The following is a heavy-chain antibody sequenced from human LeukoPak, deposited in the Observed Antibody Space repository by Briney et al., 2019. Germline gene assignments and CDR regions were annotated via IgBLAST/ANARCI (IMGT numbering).Heavy chain of an antibody. J-gene: IGHJ4*02. CDR3: ARVYYDSSRYYYVGGFDY. Sequence: ASVKVSCKASGYTFTTYYMHWVRQAPGQGLEWMGIINPSGGATTYAQEFQGRVTMTSDTSTSTVYMELSSLRSEDTAVYYCARVYYDSSRYYYVGGFDYWGQGTLVTVSS. D-gene: IGHD3-22*01. V-gene: IGHV1-46*01. CDR1: GYTFTTYY. CDR2: INPSGGAT.